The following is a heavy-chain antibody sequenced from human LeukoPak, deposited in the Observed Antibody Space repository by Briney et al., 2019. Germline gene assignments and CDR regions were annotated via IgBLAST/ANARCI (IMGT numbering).Heavy chain of an antibody. J-gene: IGHJ4*02. Sequence: SETLSLTCTVSGGSISSYYWSWIRQPPGKGLEWIGYIYYSGSTNYNPSLRSRVTISVDTSKNQFSLKLSSVTAADTALYYCARAHNGGFDYWGQGTLVTVSS. CDR2: IYYSGST. D-gene: IGHD2-8*01. CDR3: ARAHNGGFDY. CDR1: GGSISSYY. V-gene: IGHV4-59*01.